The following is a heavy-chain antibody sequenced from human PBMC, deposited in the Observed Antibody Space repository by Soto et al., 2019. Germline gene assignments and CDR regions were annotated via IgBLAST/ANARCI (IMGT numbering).Heavy chain of an antibody. CDR1: GFTFSSYA. J-gene: IGHJ5*02. V-gene: IGHV3-30-3*01. CDR2: ISYDGSNK. D-gene: IGHD2-15*01. CDR3: APLAHCSGGSCDRMNWFDP. Sequence: QVQLVESGGGVVQPGRSLRLSCAASGFTFSSYAMHWVRQAPGKGLEWVAVISYDGSNKYYADSVKGRFTISRDNSKNTLYLRMNSLRAEYTAVYYCAPLAHCSGGSCDRMNWFDPWGQGTLVTVSS.